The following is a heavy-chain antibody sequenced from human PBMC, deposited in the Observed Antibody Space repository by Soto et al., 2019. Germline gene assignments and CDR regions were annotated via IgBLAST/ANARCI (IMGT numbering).Heavy chain of an antibody. V-gene: IGHV4-34*01. J-gene: IGHJ5*02. CDR2: INHSGST. CDR1: GGSFSGYY. Sequence: SETLSLTCAVYGGSFSGYYWSWIRQPPGKGLEWIGEINHSGSTNYNPSLKSRVTISVDTSKNQFSLKLSSVTAADTAVYYCARGRVAARNWFGPWGQGTLVTVS. CDR3: ARGRVAARNWFGP. D-gene: IGHD2-15*01.